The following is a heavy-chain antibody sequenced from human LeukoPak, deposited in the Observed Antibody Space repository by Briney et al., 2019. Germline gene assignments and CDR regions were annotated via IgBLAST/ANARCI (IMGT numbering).Heavy chain of an antibody. CDR2: IYYSGST. Sequence: SETLSLTCTVSGGSISSGGYYWSCIRQHPGKGLEWIGYIYYSGSTYYNPSLKSRVTISVDTSKNQFSLKLSSVTAADTAVYYCARVGGIQQIDYWGQGTLVTVSS. CDR1: GGSISSGGYY. D-gene: IGHD5-18*01. J-gene: IGHJ4*02. CDR3: ARVGGIQQIDY. V-gene: IGHV4-31*03.